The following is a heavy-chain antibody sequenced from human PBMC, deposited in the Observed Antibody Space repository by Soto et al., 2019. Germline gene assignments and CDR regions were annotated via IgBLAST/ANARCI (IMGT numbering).Heavy chain of an antibody. CDR2: INQYGSEK. CDR3: AVYGSGVSAAAY. J-gene: IGHJ4*02. D-gene: IGHD3-10*01. V-gene: IGHV3-7*03. CDR1: GFTFLNHW. Sequence: PGGSLRLSCAGFGFTFLNHWLSWVRQAPGKGLEWVANINQYGSEKYYVDSVKGRFTISRDNAKNSLYLQMNSLRVEDTAVYYCAVYGSGVSAAAYRGQGTLVTVSS.